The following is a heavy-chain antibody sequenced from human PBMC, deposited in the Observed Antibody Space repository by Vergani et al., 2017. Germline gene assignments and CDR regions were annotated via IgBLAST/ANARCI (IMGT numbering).Heavy chain of an antibody. V-gene: IGHV3-33*06. CDR1: GFTFSSYG. D-gene: IGHD1-7*01. CDR3: AKSTGTTFSEYNWFDP. Sequence: QVQLVESGGGVVQPGRSLRLSCAASGFTFSSYGMHWVRQAPGKGLEWVAVIWYDGSNKYYADSVKGRFTISRDNSKNTLYLQMNSLSAEDTAVYYCAKSTGTTFSEYNWFDPWGQGTLVTVSS. CDR2: IWYDGSNK. J-gene: IGHJ5*02.